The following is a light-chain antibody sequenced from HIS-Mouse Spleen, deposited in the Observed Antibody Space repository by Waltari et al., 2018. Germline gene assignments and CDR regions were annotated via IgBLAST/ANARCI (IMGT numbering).Light chain of an antibody. J-gene: IGLJ2*01. V-gene: IGLV3-10*01. CDR1: ALPKKY. CDR3: YSTDSSGNHRV. CDR2: EDS. Sequence: SYELTQPPSVSVSPGQTARITCSGDALPKKYAYWYQQKSGQAPGLVIYEDSKRPSRIPERFSGSSSGTMATLTISGAQVEDGADYYCYSTDSSGNHRVFGGGTKLTVL.